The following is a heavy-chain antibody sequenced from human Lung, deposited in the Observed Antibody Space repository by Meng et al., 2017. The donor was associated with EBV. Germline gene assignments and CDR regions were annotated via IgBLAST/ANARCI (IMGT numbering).Heavy chain of an antibody. J-gene: IGHJ4*02. CDR2: IHHSGRT. V-gene: IGHV4-4*03. D-gene: IGHD2-21*01. Sequence: QLNDCCAVLVNPPQTPSLTCVVSVGSGISGNWWVWVRHSPGKGLEWIGEIHHSGRTNYNPSLKSRITMSLDKPKNQFSLKLSSVTAADTAVYYCARDSDSAYSLGYWGQGTLVTVSS. CDR1: VGSGISGNW. CDR3: ARDSDSAYSLGY.